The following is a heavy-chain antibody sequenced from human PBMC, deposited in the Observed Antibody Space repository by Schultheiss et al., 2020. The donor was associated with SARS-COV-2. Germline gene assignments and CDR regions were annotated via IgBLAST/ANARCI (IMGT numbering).Heavy chain of an antibody. V-gene: IGHV3-64*01. J-gene: IGHJ3*02. CDR1: GFTFSGSA. Sequence: GGSLRLSCVASGFTFSGSAMHWVRQAPGKGLEYVSAISSNGGSTYYANSVKGRFTISRDNSKNTLYLQMGSLRAEDMAVYYCARVSSSWLGAFDIWGQGTMVTVSS. CDR3: ARVSSSWLGAFDI. D-gene: IGHD6-13*01. CDR2: ISSNGGST.